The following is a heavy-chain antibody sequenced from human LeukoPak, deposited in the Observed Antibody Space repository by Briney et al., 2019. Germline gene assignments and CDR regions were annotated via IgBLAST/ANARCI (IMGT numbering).Heavy chain of an antibody. Sequence: MTSQTLSLTCTVSGGSISSGGYYWTWIRQPAGKGLEWIGRIYPSGRTNYNPSLKSRVTISVDTSKNQFSLKLSSVTAADTAVYYCARMVSSSWYLYYFDYWGQGTLVTVSS. CDR1: GGSISSGGYY. J-gene: IGHJ4*02. V-gene: IGHV4-61*02. D-gene: IGHD6-13*01. CDR3: ARMVSSSWYLYYFDY. CDR2: IYPSGRT.